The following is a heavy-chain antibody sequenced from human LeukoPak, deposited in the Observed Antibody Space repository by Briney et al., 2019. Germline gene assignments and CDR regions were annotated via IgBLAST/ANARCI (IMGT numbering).Heavy chain of an antibody. D-gene: IGHD5-12*01. CDR1: GGTFSSYT. Sequence: ASVKVSCKASGGTFSSYTISWVRQAPGQGLEWMGRIIPILGIANYAQKFQGRVTITADKSTSTAYMELSSLRAEDTAVYYCARDPPRGYSGYGIDYWGQGTLVTVSS. V-gene: IGHV1-69*04. CDR2: IIPILGIA. J-gene: IGHJ4*02. CDR3: ARDPPRGYSGYGIDY.